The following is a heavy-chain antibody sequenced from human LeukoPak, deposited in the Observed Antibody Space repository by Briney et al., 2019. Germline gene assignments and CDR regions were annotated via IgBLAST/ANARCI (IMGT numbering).Heavy chain of an antibody. CDR3: ARGYGDFRVEGRYFHS. CDR2: IYYSGST. D-gene: IGHD4-17*01. J-gene: IGHJ4*02. CDR1: GGSISSYY. Sequence: SETLSLTCTVSGGSISSYYWSWIRQPPGKGLEWIWYIYYSGSTNYNPSLKSRVTISVDTSKNPFSLKLSSVTAADTAVYYCARGYGDFRVEGRYFHSWGQGTLVTVSS. V-gene: IGHV4-59*01.